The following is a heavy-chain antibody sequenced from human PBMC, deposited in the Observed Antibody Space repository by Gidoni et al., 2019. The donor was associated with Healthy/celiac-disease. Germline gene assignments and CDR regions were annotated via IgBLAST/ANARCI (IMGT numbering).Heavy chain of an antibody. J-gene: IGHJ3*02. Sequence: EVQLVESGGGLVQPGGSLRLSCAASGFTFISYWMHWVRQAPGKGLVWVSRINSDGGSTSYADSVKGRFTISRDNAKNTLYLQMNSLRAEDTAVYYCARDSADLNYDSSPDIWGQGTMVTVSS. V-gene: IGHV3-74*01. D-gene: IGHD3-22*01. CDR2: INSDGGST. CDR1: GFTFISYW. CDR3: ARDSADLNYDSSPDI.